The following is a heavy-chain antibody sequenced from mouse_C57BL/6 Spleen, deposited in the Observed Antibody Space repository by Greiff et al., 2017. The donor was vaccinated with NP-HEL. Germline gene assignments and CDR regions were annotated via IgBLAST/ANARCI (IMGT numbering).Heavy chain of an antibody. J-gene: IGHJ4*01. D-gene: IGHD1-1*01. V-gene: IGHV1-55*01. Sequence: QVQLQQPGAELVKPGASVKMSCKASGYTFTSYWITWVKQRPGQGLEWIGDIYPGSGSTNYNEKFKSKATLTVDTSSSTAYMQLSSLTSEDSAVYYCARSGVDYYGSRYYAMDYWGQGTSVTVSS. CDR2: IYPGSGST. CDR1: GYTFTSYW. CDR3: ARSGVDYYGSRYYAMDY.